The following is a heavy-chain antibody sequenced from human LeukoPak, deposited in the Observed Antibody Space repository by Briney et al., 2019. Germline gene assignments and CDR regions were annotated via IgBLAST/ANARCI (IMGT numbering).Heavy chain of an antibody. V-gene: IGHV4-59*05. Sequence: SETLSLTCTVSGGSISSYYWSWIRQPPGKGLEWIGSIYYSGSTYYNPSLKSRVTISVDTSKNQFSLKLSSVTAADTAVYYCASSQGGIAVAGRFDYWGQGTLVTVSS. J-gene: IGHJ4*02. CDR1: GGSISSYY. D-gene: IGHD6-19*01. CDR2: IYYSGST. CDR3: ASSQGGIAVAGRFDY.